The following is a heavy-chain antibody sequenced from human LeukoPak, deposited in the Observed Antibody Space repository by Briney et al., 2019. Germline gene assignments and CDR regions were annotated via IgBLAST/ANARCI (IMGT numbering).Heavy chain of an antibody. CDR2: ISGSGGDT. CDR3: AKYDSFDHYYDSSGRFDC. V-gene: IGHV3-23*01. CDR1: GFTFSSYA. D-gene: IGHD3-22*01. J-gene: IGHJ4*02. Sequence: GGSLRLSCAASGFTFSSYAMSWVRQAPGKGLEWVSAISGSGGDTYYADSVKGRFTISRDNSKNTLFLQMNSLRAEDTAVYYCAKYDSFDHYYDSSGRFDCWGQGTVVTVSS.